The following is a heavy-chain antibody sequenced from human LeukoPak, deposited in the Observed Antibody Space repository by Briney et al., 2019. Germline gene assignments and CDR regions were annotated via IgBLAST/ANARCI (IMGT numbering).Heavy chain of an antibody. D-gene: IGHD5-12*01. Sequence: GGSLRLSCTASGFTFSSYTMTWVRQAPGKGLKWVSTITTGDGNTYYADSVKGRFTISRDNSKNTLYLQMNSLRAEDTAVYYCAKLFGYSGFLFDYWGQGTLVTVSS. J-gene: IGHJ4*02. V-gene: IGHV3-23*01. CDR1: GFTFSSYT. CDR3: AKLFGYSGFLFDY. CDR2: ITTGDGNT.